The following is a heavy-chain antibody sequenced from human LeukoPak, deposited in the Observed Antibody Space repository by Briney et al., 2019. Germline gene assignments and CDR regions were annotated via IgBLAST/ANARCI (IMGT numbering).Heavy chain of an antibody. CDR3: AKDREFRYGDFPFDY. D-gene: IGHD4-17*01. CDR1: GFTFNSYA. V-gene: IGHV3-23*01. CDR2: ISGSGGST. J-gene: IGHJ4*02. Sequence: GGSLRLSCAASGFTFNSYAMSWVRQAPGKGLEWVSAISGSGGSTYYADSVKGRFTISRDNSKNTLHLQMNSLRAEDTAVYYCAKDREFRYGDFPFDYWGQGTLVTVSS.